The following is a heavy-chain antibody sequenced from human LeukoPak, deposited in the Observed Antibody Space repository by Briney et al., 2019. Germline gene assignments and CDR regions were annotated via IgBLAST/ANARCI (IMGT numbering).Heavy chain of an antibody. CDR2: IKQDGSEK. CDR3: ARVRGSNWFDP. J-gene: IGHJ5*02. CDR1: GFTFSTYW. D-gene: IGHD3-10*01. Sequence: PGGSLRLSCAASGFTFSTYWMSWVRQAPGKGLEWVANIKQDGSEKYYVDSVKGRFTISRDNAKNSLYLQMTSLRAEDTAVYYCARVRGSNWFDPWGQGTLVIVSS. V-gene: IGHV3-7*01.